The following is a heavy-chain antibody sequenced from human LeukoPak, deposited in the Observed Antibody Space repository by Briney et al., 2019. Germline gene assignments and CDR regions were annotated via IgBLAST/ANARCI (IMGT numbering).Heavy chain of an antibody. CDR2: IYSGGST. Sequence: GGSLRLSCAAFGFTVSSNYMSWVRQAPGKGLEWVSVIYSGGSTYYADSVKGRFTISRDNSKNTLYLQMNSLRAEDTAVYYCARAVIAFDYWGQGTLVTVSS. CDR3: ARAVIAFDY. D-gene: IGHD3-10*01. V-gene: IGHV3-53*01. J-gene: IGHJ4*02. CDR1: GFTVSSNY.